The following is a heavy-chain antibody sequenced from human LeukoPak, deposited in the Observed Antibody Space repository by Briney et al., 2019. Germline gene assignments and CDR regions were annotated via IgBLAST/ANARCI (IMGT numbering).Heavy chain of an antibody. CDR1: GGSISSYY. CDR2: IYYSGST. Sequence: SETLSLTCTVPGGSISSYYWSWIRQPPGKGLEWIGYIYYSGSTNYNPSLKSRVTISVDTSKNQFSLKLSSVTAADTAVYYCARVSSGYTNWFDPWGQGTLVTVSS. D-gene: IGHD3-22*01. J-gene: IGHJ5*02. CDR3: ARVSSGYTNWFDP. V-gene: IGHV4-59*01.